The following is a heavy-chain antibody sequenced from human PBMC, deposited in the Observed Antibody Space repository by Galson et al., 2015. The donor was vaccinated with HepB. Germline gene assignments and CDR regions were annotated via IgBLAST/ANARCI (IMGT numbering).Heavy chain of an antibody. V-gene: IGHV3-21*01. CDR3: ARVGSSSWYLAVAGPSDY. Sequence: SLRLSCAASGFTFSSYSMNWVRQAPGKGLEWVSSISSSSSYIYYADSVKGRFTISRDNAKNSLYLQMNSLRAEDTAVYYCARVGSSSWYLAVAGPSDYWGQGTLVTVSS. D-gene: IGHD6-13*01. CDR1: GFTFSSYS. J-gene: IGHJ4*02. CDR2: ISSSSSYI.